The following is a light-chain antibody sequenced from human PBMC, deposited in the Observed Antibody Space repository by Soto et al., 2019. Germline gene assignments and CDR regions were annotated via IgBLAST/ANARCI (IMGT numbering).Light chain of an antibody. CDR2: AAS. J-gene: IGKJ4*01. V-gene: IGKV1-27*01. CDR1: QGISNY. Sequence: DIQMTQSPSSLSASVGDRVTITCRASQGISNYLAWYQQKPGKVPKLLIYAASTLQSGVPSRFSGSGSGTDFSLPISSLQPEEVSTNYCHKQNSAPLTFGGGTKVEIK. CDR3: HKQNSAPLT.